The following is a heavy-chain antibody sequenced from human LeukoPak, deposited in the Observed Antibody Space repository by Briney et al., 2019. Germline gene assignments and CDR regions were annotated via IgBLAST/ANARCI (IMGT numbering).Heavy chain of an antibody. CDR2: IYYSGST. CDR3: ARDSRVTTHYYYYYGMDV. CDR1: GGSISSYY. D-gene: IGHD4-17*01. Sequence: PSETLSLTCTVSGGSISSYYWSWTRQPPGKGLEWIGYIYYSGSTNYNPSLKSRVTISVDTSKNQFSLKLNSVTAADTAVYYCARDSRVTTHYYYYYGMDVWGQGTTVTVSS. J-gene: IGHJ6*02. V-gene: IGHV4-59*01.